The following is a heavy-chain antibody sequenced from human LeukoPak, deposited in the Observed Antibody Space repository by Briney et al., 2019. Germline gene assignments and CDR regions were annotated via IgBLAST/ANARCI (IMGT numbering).Heavy chain of an antibody. CDR3: ARGKTIFGVVIIHHAFDI. J-gene: IGHJ3*02. V-gene: IGHV4-61*02. CDR1: GGSISSGSYY. CDR2: IYNSGST. Sequence: PSQTLSLTCTVSGGSISSGSYYWSWIRQPAGEGLEWIGRIYNSGSTNYNPSLKSRVTISVDTSKNQFSLKLSSVTAADTAVYYCARGKTIFGVVIIHHAFDIWGQGTMVTVSS. D-gene: IGHD3-3*01.